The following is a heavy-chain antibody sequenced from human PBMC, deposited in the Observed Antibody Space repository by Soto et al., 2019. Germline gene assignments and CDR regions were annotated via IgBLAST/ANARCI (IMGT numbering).Heavy chain of an antibody. CDR1: GFTFDDYA. CDR3: AKDMQLVFYGMDV. J-gene: IGHJ6*02. V-gene: IGHV3-9*01. Sequence: QSGGSLRLSCAASGFTFDDYAMHWVRQAPGKGLEWVSGISWNSGSIGYADSVKGRFTISRDNAKNSLYLQMNSLRAEDTALYYCAKDMQLVFYGMDVWGQGTTVTVSS. D-gene: IGHD6-6*01. CDR2: ISWNSGSI.